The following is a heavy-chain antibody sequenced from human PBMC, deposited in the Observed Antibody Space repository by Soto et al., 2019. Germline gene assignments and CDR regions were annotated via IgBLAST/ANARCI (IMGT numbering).Heavy chain of an antibody. D-gene: IGHD1-1*01. CDR3: ERGLKPQLDPTDPYSSMDY. Sequence: PSQTLSLTCAISGDTVSSNSAAWNWIRQSPSRGLEWLGRTYYRSRWYIDYAVSVKSRITISPDTAKNQFSLQLNSVTPEDPAVYYCERGLKPQLDPTDPYSSMDYSRNSPTAT. CDR2: TYYRSRWYI. V-gene: IGHV6-1*01. J-gene: IGHJ6*03. CDR1: GDTVSSNSAA.